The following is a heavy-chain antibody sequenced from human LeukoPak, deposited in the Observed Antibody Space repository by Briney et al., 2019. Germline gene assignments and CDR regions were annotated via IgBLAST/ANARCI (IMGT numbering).Heavy chain of an antibody. CDR3: ARVVSAARSLPYYYYMDV. D-gene: IGHD6-6*01. Sequence: GGSLRLSCAVSGFRVSDYYMSWVRQAPGKGLEWVGLIRDSGEAFYADFVRGRFAISRDNAKNSLFLQMSSLRAEDTAVCYCARVVSAARSLPYYYYMDVWGKGTTVTVSS. V-gene: IGHV3-69-1*01. CDR1: GFRVSDYY. J-gene: IGHJ6*03. CDR2: IRDSGEA.